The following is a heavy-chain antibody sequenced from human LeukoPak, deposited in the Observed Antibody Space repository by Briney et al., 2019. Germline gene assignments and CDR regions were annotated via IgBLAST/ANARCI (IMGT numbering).Heavy chain of an antibody. V-gene: IGHV3-23*01. D-gene: IGHD3-10*02. Sequence: PGGSLRLSCAASGFTFSSYAMSWVRQAPGKGLEWVSAISGSGGSTYYADSVKGRFTISRDNSKNTLYLQMNSLRAEDTAVYYCAREVHVRGGFPTYYYYYNMDVWGKGTTVTVSS. CDR2: ISGSGGST. CDR3: AREVHVRGGFPTYYYYYNMDV. CDR1: GFTFSSYA. J-gene: IGHJ6*03.